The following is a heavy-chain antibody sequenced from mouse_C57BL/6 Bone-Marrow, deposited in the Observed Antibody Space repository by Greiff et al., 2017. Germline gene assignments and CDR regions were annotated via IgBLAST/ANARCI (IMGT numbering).Heavy chain of an antibody. D-gene: IGHD1-1*01. CDR3: ARLGTAVVAHWYFDV. V-gene: IGHV1-54*01. J-gene: IGHJ1*03. Sequence: QVQLQQSGAELVRPGTSVKVSCKASGYAFTNYLIEWVKQRPGQGLEWIGVINPGSGGTNYNEKFKGKATLTADKSSSTAYMQLSTLTSEDSAVYFCARLGTAVVAHWYFDVGGTGTTVTVSS. CDR2: INPGSGGT. CDR1: GYAFTNYL.